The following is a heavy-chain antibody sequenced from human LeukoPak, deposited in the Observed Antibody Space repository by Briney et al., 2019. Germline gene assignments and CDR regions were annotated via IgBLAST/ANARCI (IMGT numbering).Heavy chain of an antibody. J-gene: IGHJ3*02. D-gene: IGHD6-13*01. CDR1: GGPISSYY. CDR2: IYYSGST. Sequence: SETLSLTCTVSGGPISSYYWSWIRQPPGKGLEWIGYIYYSGSTNYNPSLKSRVTISVDTSKNQFSLKLSSVTAADTAVYYCARPYSSNWYGAFDIWGQGTMVTVSS. V-gene: IGHV4-59*01. CDR3: ARPYSSNWYGAFDI.